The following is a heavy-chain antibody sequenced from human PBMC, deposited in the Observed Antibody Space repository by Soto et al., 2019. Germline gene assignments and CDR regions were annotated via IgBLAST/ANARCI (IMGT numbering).Heavy chain of an antibody. Sequence: SVKVSCKASGGTFSSYAISWVRQAPGQGLEWMGGIIPIFGTANYAQKFQGRATITADESTSTAYMELSSLRSEDTAVYYCARDRGYDSSGYYPRRPRSHYYYYGMDVWGQGTTVTV. CDR1: GGTFSSYA. D-gene: IGHD3-22*01. CDR2: IIPIFGTA. CDR3: ARDRGYDSSGYYPRRPRSHYYYYGMDV. V-gene: IGHV1-69*13. J-gene: IGHJ6*02.